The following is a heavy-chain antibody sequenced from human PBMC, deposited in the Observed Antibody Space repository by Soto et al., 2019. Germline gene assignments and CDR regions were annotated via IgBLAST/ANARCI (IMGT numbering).Heavy chain of an antibody. D-gene: IGHD3-3*02. CDR3: ARVRLSIAVNDALDV. CDR1: GFTFNDYV. V-gene: IGHV3-30*14. J-gene: IGHJ3*01. CDR2: MTYDGATE. Sequence: QVHLVESGGGVVQPGRSLRLSCAASGFTFNDYVIHWVRQAAGKGLEWVASMTYDGATEYYADSVKGRFTVSRDNSKRTLSLPMHSLRPEDTAVYYCARVRLSIAVNDALDVWGQGTTVTVSS.